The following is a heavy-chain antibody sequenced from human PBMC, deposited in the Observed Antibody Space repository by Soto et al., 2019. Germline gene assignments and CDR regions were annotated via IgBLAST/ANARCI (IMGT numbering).Heavy chain of an antibody. V-gene: IGHV4-59*01. CDR1: GGSISSYY. D-gene: IGHD6-13*01. CDR3: ARDHAPEAAAYYGMDV. J-gene: IGHJ6*02. CDR2: IYYSGST. Sequence: QVQLQESGPGLVKPSETLSLTCTVSGGSISSYYWSWIRQPPGKGLEWIGYIYYSGSTNYNPSLKSRVTISVDTSKNQFSLKLSSVTAADTAVYYCARDHAPEAAAYYGMDVWGQGTTVTVSS.